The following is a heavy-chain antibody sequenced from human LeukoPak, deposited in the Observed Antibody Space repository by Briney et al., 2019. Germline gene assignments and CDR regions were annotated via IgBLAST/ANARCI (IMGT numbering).Heavy chain of an antibody. Sequence: AGGSLRLSCAASEFVFGDFYMSWVRQAPGKGLEWISYISSGGDTIYYADSVKGRFTISRDNSKNTLYLQMNSLRAEDTAVYYCAKDADRYCSSTSCQNFDYWGQGTLVTVSS. J-gene: IGHJ4*02. V-gene: IGHV3-11*01. CDR2: ISSGGDTI. CDR3: AKDADRYCSSTSCQNFDY. D-gene: IGHD2-2*01. CDR1: EFVFGDFY.